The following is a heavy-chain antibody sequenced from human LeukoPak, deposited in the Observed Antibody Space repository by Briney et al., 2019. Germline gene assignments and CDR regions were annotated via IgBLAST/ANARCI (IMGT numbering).Heavy chain of an antibody. D-gene: IGHD5-18*01. V-gene: IGHV3-48*04. CDR2: ISSGSSTI. Sequence: AGGSLRLSCAASGFTFNAYSMSWVRQAPGKGLEWLSYISSGSSTIYYVDSVKGRFTVSRDNAKETLYLQLDSLRGEDTAIYYCAKETLRGYSYGLDYWGQGTLVTVSS. CDR3: AKETLRGYSYGLDY. CDR1: GFTFNAYS. J-gene: IGHJ4*02.